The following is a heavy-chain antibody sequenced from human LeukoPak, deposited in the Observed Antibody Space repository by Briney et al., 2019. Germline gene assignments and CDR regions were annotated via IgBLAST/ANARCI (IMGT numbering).Heavy chain of an antibody. D-gene: IGHD1-1*01. CDR3: AREGTSGTHLNWFDP. CDR2: INPNSGGT. Sequence: ASVNVSCKTSGYTFTGYYIHWVRQAPGQGLEWMGWINPNSGGTNYAQNFQGRVTMTRDTSISTAYMELSRLRSDDTAVYYCAREGTSGTHLNWFDPWGQGTLVTVSS. J-gene: IGHJ5*02. V-gene: IGHV1-2*02. CDR1: GYTFTGYY.